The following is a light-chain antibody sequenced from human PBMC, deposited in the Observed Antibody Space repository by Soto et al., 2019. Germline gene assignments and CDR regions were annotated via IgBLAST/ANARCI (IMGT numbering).Light chain of an antibody. CDR1: QSVSSN. Sequence: EIVMTQSPATLSVSPGERTTLSCRTSQSVSSNLAWYQQKPGQPPRLLIYRASTRATGIPARFSGSGSGTEFTLTISSRQSEDFAVYYCQHYNNWPPWTFGRGTKVEIK. V-gene: IGKV3-15*01. J-gene: IGKJ1*01. CDR3: QHYNNWPPWT. CDR2: RAS.